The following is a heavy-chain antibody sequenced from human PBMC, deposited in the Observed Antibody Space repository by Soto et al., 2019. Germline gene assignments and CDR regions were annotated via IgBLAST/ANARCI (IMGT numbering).Heavy chain of an antibody. J-gene: IGHJ6*03. V-gene: IGHV1-18*01. D-gene: IGHD2-15*01. Sequence: ASVKVSCKASGYTFTSYGISWVRQAPGQGLEWMGWISAYNGNTNYAQKLQGRVTMTTDTSTSTAYMELRSLRSDDTAVYYCARDGNPIFKGNPYCSGGSCTFNYYYYYMDVWGKGTTVTVSS. CDR1: GYTFTSYG. CDR3: ARDGNPIFKGNPYCSGGSCTFNYYYYYMDV. CDR2: ISAYNGNT.